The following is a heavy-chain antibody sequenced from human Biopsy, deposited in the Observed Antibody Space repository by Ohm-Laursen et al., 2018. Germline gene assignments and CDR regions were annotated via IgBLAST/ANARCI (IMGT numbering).Heavy chain of an antibody. D-gene: IGHD3-22*01. V-gene: IGHV4-59*12. J-gene: IGHJ6*02. CDR3: VRGVDYYDPYHYYALDV. Sequence: SETLSLTCTVSGGSIGSDYWAWIRQSPGKGLEWIAYSHYSGSTNYNPSLRHRVTISVDTSKNQFSLKVRSVTAADTAVYYCVRGVDYYDPYHYYALDVWGQGTTVTVSS. CDR2: SHYSGST. CDR1: GGSIGSDY.